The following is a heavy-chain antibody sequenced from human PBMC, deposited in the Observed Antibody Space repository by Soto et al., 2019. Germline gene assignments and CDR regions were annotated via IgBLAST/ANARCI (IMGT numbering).Heavy chain of an antibody. Sequence: SETLSVTWTVSGDSIRSYYWTWIRQPPGKGLELIGYIYYSGSTRYNPSLKSRVTISVDMSKNHFSLKLSSVIAADTAVYYCARAYGGFDNGLDVSGQGTAVTVSS. CDR3: ARAYGGFDNGLDV. V-gene: IGHV4-59*01. CDR1: GDSIRSYY. D-gene: IGHD5-12*01. CDR2: IYYSGST. J-gene: IGHJ6*02.